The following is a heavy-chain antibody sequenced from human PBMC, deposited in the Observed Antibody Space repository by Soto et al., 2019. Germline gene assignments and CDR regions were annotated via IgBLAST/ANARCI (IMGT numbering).Heavy chain of an antibody. J-gene: IGHJ6*02. D-gene: IGHD2-2*01. CDR2: IDPSDSYT. CDR3: PRPGGGTSRPHGMDV. Sequence: GQSLKISCKGSGYSFTSYWIRWVRQMPGKGLEWMGRIDPSDSYTNYSPSFQGHVTISADKSISTAYLQWSSLKASDTAMYYCPRPGGGTSRPHGMDVWRQGTTVGVSS. V-gene: IGHV5-10-1*01. CDR1: GYSFTSYW.